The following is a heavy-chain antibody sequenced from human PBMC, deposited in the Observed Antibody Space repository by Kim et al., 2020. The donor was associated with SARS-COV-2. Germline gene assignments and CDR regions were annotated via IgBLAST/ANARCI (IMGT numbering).Heavy chain of an antibody. D-gene: IGHD6-19*01. Sequence: SETLSLTCTVSGGSISSYYWSWFRQPAGKGLEWIGRIYTSGSTNYNPSLKSRVTMSVDTSPNQISLKLSSVTAADTAVYYYASTPDIAVPRHARFEYWG. V-gene: IGHV4-4*07. J-gene: IGHJ4*01. CDR3: ASTPDIAVPRHARFEY. CDR1: GGSISSYY. CDR2: IYTSGST.